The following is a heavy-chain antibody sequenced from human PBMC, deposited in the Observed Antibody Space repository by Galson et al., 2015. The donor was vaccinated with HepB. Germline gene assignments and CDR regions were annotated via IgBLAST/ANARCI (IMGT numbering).Heavy chain of an antibody. CDR1: GFTFSSYW. J-gene: IGHJ6*03. Sequence: SLRLSCAASGFTFSSYWMHWVRQAPGKGLVWVSRINSDGSSTSYADSVKGRFTISRDNAKDTLYLQMNSLRAEDTAVYYCARGGTTSHLTDYYYYMDVWGKGTTVTVSS. CDR3: ARGGTTSHLTDYYYYMDV. CDR2: INSDGSST. D-gene: IGHD4-11*01. V-gene: IGHV3-74*01.